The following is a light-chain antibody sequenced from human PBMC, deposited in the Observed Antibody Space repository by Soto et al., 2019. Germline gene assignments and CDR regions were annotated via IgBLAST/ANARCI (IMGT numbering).Light chain of an antibody. CDR3: QQYGSTPLT. Sequence: EIVLTQSPGTLSLSPGERATLSCRASQSVSSSYLAWYQQKPGQAPRLLIYDASSRATGIPDRFSGSGSGTAFTIIISRLEPEDFSVYYCQQYGSTPLTFGGGTKVEIK. V-gene: IGKV3-20*01. J-gene: IGKJ4*01. CDR2: DAS. CDR1: QSVSSSY.